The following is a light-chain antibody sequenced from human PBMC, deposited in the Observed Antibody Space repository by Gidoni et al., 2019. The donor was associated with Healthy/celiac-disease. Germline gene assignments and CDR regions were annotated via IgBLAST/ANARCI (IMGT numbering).Light chain of an antibody. J-gene: IGLJ2*01. CDR1: SSDVGSYNL. CDR2: EGS. V-gene: IGLV2-23*01. CDR3: CSYAGRHVV. Sequence: QSALTQPASVSGSPGQSITISCTGTSSDVGSYNLVSWYQQHPGKAPKLMIYEGSKRPPGVSNRFSGSKSGNTASLTISGLQAEDEADYYCCSYAGRHVVFGGGTKLTVL.